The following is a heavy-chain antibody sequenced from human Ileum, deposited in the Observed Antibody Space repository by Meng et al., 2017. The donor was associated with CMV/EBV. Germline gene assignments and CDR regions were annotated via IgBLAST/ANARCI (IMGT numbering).Heavy chain of an antibody. CDR2: IKQDGSEK. D-gene: IGHD2-2*02. V-gene: IGHV3-7*01. CDR3: ARGVVPAAIPVRYYYYGIDV. CDR1: GFTFSGYW. J-gene: IGHJ6*02. Sequence: GESLKISCAASGFTFSGYWMSWVRQAPGKGLEWVANIKQDGSEKYYVDTVTGLFTISRDNAKNSLYLQLNSLSAEDTAVYSCARGVVPAAIPVRYYYYGIDVWGQGTTVTVSS.